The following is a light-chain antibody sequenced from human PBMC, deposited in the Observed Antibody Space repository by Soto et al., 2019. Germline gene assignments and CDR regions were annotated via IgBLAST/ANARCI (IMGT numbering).Light chain of an antibody. CDR3: QQRDSWPLT. CDR2: DVS. CDR1: QSVSSD. J-gene: IGKJ4*01. V-gene: IGKV3-11*01. Sequence: EIVLTQSPATLSLSPGERATLSCRASQSVSSDLAWYQQKPGQAPRLLIYDVSDRATGVPARFSGSGSGTEFTLTISSLEPEDFAVYYCQQRDSWPLTFGGGTKVEIK.